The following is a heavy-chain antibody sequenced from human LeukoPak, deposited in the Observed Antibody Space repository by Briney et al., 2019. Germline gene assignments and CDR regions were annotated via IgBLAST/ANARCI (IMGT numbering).Heavy chain of an antibody. CDR3: ARDHTKGPRADV. CDR2: INPSGGST. V-gene: IGHV1-46*03. J-gene: IGHJ6*04. D-gene: IGHD3-3*01. CDR1: GYTFTSYY. Sequence: ASVKVSCKASGYTFTSYYMHWVQQAPGQGLEWMGIINPSGGSTSYAQKFQGRVTMTRDTSTSTVYMELSSLRSEDTAVYYCARDHTKGPRADVWGKGTTVTVSS.